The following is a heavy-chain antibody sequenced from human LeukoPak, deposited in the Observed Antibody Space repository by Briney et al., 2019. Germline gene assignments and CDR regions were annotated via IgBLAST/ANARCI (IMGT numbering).Heavy chain of an antibody. CDR3: AKRVVAVAGTYFDY. J-gene: IGHJ4*02. Sequence: QPGGSLRLSCAASGFTFSSYAMSCVRQAPRKGLEWVSAISGSGGSTYYADSVKGRFTISRDNSKNTLYLQMNSLRAEDTAVYYCAKRVVAVAGTYFDYWGQGTLVTVSP. CDR2: ISGSGGST. V-gene: IGHV3-23*01. CDR1: GFTFSSYA. D-gene: IGHD6-19*01.